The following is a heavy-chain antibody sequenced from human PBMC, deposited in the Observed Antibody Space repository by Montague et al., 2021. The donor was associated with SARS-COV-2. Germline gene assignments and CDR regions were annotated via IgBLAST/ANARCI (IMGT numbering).Heavy chain of an antibody. J-gene: IGHJ1*01. Sequence: SLRLSCAASGFTFEDYAMHWVRQAPGKGLEWVSGISWDSGSIGXXXSXXXRFXISRDNAKNSLYLQMNSLRAEATALSYCAKVGPAAAGTTFSRYFQHWGQGTLVTVSS. CDR2: ISWDSGSI. CDR1: GFTFEDYA. CDR3: AKVGPAAAGTTFSRYFQH. D-gene: IGHD6-13*01. V-gene: IGHV3-9*01.